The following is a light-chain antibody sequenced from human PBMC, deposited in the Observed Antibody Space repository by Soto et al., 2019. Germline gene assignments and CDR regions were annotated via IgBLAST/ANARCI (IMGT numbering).Light chain of an antibody. CDR1: QSLSNSY. Sequence: IVMTQSPATLSVSPGERATLSCRASQSLSNSYLAWYQQKRGQAPRLLLYGASNRATGIPDRISGSGSGTDFTLTISRLEPEDSAVYFCQQYATSRTFGQGTKVDIK. V-gene: IGKV3-20*01. J-gene: IGKJ1*01. CDR2: GAS. CDR3: QQYATSRT.